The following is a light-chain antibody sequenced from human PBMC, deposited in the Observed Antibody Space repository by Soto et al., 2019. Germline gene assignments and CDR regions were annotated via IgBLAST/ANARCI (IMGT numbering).Light chain of an antibody. CDR1: QSISSW. Sequence: DIQMTQSPSTLSASVGDRVTITCRASQSISSWLAWYQQKPGKAPKLLIYKASTLGSGVPSRFSGSGSGTRGTLTISSLQPEDFATYYCQQHGQWPITFGQGTRLEIK. J-gene: IGKJ5*01. CDR2: KAS. V-gene: IGKV1-5*03. CDR3: QQHGQWPIT.